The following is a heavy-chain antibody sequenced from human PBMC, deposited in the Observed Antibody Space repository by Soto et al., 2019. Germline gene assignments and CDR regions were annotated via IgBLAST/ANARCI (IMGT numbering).Heavy chain of an antibody. J-gene: IGHJ6*02. V-gene: IGHV1-69*13. Sequence: GASVKVSSTASGGPFSSYAISWVRQAPGQRLEWMGGIIPIFGTANYAQKFQGRVTITADESTSTAYMELSSLRSEHTAGYYCARVGDSSVSVYRNYYYDGLDVLRQGTMVSGSS. D-gene: IGHD3-22*01. CDR2: IIPIFGTA. CDR1: GGPFSSYA. CDR3: ARVGDSSVSVYRNYYYDGLDV.